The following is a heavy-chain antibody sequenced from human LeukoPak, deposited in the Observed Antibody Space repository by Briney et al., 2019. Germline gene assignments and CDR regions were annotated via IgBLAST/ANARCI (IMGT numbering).Heavy chain of an antibody. V-gene: IGHV4-39*07. D-gene: IGHD6-6*01. CDR2: INHSGST. J-gene: IGHJ6*02. CDR1: GGSISSGGYY. CDR3: AREQRPPVYYYYYGMDV. Sequence: PSETLSLTCTVSGGSISSGGYYWSWIRQPPGKGLEWIGEINHSGSTNYNPSLKSRVTISVDTSKNQFSLKLSSVTAADTAVYYCAREQRPPVYYYYYGMDVWGQGTTVTVSS.